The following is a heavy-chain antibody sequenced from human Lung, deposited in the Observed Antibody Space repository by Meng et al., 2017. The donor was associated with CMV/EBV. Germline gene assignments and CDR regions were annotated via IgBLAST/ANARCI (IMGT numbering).Heavy chain of an antibody. D-gene: IGHD3/OR15-3a*01. CDR2: IYWNDDK. Sequence: GPTLVKPTQILTLTCTFSGFSFTTSGAGVGWVRQPPGKALEWLAHIYWNDDKHYNPSLKTGLTITKDSSRNRVILTITDMDPVNTSTYYCVPLARHFWTGYYVPKFDYWGPGKLVTVSS. CDR3: VPLARHFWTGYYVPKFDY. J-gene: IGHJ4*02. CDR1: GFSFTTSGAG. V-gene: IGHV2-5*01.